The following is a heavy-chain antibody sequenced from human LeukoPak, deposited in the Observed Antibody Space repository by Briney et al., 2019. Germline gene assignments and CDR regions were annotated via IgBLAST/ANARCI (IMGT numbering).Heavy chain of an antibody. CDR2: INPKSGDT. CDR1: GYTFSAYY. D-gene: IGHD3-22*01. J-gene: IGHJ4*02. V-gene: IGHV1-2*02. Sequence: ASVKVSCKASGYTFSAYYMHWVRQAPGQGLEWMGWINPKSGDTNYAQKFQGRVTMTRDTSISTAYMELTSLRSDDTAAYYCARSFYDSSGYLDYWGQGTLVTVSS. CDR3: ARSFYDSSGYLDY.